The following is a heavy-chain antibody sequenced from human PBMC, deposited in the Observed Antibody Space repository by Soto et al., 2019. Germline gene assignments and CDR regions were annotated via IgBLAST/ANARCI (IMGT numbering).Heavy chain of an antibody. J-gene: IGHJ5*02. Sequence: PSETLSLTCTVSGDSISSHYWTWIRQSSGKGLEWIGYTRYSGSFNYNPSLKSRVTISVDTSKNQLSLRLSSVTAADTAVYYCTRGSTGQYNPWGQGTLVTVSS. V-gene: IGHV4-59*11. CDR2: TRYSGSF. CDR3: TRGSTGQYNP. CDR1: GDSISSHY. D-gene: IGHD1-1*01.